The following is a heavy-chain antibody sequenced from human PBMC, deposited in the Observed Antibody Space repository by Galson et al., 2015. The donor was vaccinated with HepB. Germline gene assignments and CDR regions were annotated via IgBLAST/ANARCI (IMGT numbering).Heavy chain of an antibody. CDR1: GFTFSNYA. V-gene: IGHV3-23*01. CDR3: AKGHSVVLVSRIDS. Sequence: SLRLSCAASGFTFSNYAMNWARQAPGKGLEWVSGISGSGGNTFYADSVGGRFSISRDNSKSTVYLQMSSLRVEDTAVYYCAKGHSVVLVSRIDSWGQGTLVTVSS. D-gene: IGHD2-21*01. J-gene: IGHJ4*02. CDR2: ISGSGGNT.